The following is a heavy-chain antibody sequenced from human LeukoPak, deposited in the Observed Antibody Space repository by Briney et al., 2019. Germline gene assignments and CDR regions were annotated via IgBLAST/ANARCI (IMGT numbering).Heavy chain of an antibody. V-gene: IGHV1-69*13. Sequence: SVKVSCKASGYTFTSYGISWVRQAPGQGLEWMGGIIPIFGTANYAQKFQGRVTITADESTSTAYMELSSLRSEDTAVYYCARSMIVVQNWFDPWGQGTLVTVSS. D-gene: IGHD3-22*01. CDR2: IIPIFGTA. J-gene: IGHJ5*02. CDR3: ARSMIVVQNWFDP. CDR1: GYTFTSYG.